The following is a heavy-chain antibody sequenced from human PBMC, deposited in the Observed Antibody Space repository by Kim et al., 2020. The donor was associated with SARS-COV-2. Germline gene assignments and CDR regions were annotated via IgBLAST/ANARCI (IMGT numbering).Heavy chain of an antibody. J-gene: IGHJ6*02. V-gene: IGHV3-21*01. CDR2: ISSSSSYI. Sequence: GGSLRLSCAASGFTFSSYSMNWVRQAPGKGLEWVSSISSSSSYIYYADSVKGRFTISRDNAKNSLYLQMNSLRAEDTAVYYCARDPGQWLVIVDYYGMDVWGQGTTVTVSS. D-gene: IGHD6-19*01. CDR1: GFTFSSYS. CDR3: ARDPGQWLVIVDYYGMDV.